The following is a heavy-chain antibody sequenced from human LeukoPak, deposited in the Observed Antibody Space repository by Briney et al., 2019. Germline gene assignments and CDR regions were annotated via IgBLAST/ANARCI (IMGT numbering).Heavy chain of an antibody. D-gene: IGHD3-22*01. CDR3: AKGGYYYDSSGYASRGYYFDY. Sequence: GGSLRLSCATSGFTFSSYAMSWVRQAPGKGLEWVSAISGRGTSTYLTDSVRGRFTISRDNSKNTLYPQMNSLRAEDTAVYYCAKGGYYYDSSGYASRGYYFDYWGQGTLVTVSS. CDR2: ISGRGTST. V-gene: IGHV3-23*01. J-gene: IGHJ4*02. CDR1: GFTFSSYA.